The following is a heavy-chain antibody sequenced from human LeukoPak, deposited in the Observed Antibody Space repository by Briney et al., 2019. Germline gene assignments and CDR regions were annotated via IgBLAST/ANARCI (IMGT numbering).Heavy chain of an antibody. CDR3: ARVYSANGYGSGYYDY. Sequence: GRSLRLSCAASGFAFSSSGMHWVRQAPGKGLEWVALISYDGSNKYYADSVKGRFTISRDNSKNTLYLQMNSLRAEDTAVYYCARVYSANGYGSGYYDYWGQGTLVTVSS. CDR1: GFAFSSSG. J-gene: IGHJ4*02. CDR2: ISYDGSNK. V-gene: IGHV3-30*03. D-gene: IGHD3-10*01.